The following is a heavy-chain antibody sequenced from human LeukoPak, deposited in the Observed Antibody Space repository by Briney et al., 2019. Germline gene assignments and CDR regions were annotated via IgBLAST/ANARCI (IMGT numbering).Heavy chain of an antibody. J-gene: IGHJ4*02. CDR2: IYSGGST. D-gene: IGHD2-2*02. V-gene: IGHV3-53*05. Sequence: GGSLRLSCAASGFTVSSNYMSWVRQAPGKGLEWVSVIYSGGSTYYADSVKGRFTISRDNSKNTLYPQMNSLRAEDTAVYYCAKDMGVVPAAIMDLFDYWGQGTLVTVSS. CDR3: AKDMGVVPAAIMDLFDY. CDR1: GFTVSSNY.